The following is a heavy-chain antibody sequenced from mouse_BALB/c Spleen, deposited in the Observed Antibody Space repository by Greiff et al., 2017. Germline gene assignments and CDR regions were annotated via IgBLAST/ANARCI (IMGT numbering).Heavy chain of an antibody. V-gene: IGHV2-9*02. Sequence: VTLVESGPGLVAPSQSLSITCPVSWFSLISYGVHWVRQPPGKGLEWLGVIWAGGSTNYNSALMSRLSISKDNSKSQVFLRMNSLQTDDTAMYYCARHYYGSSGCAYGGQETVVTVSA. D-gene: IGHD1-1*01. CDR1: WFSLISYG. CDR3: ARHYYGSSGCAY. J-gene: IGHJ3*01. CDR2: IWAGGST.